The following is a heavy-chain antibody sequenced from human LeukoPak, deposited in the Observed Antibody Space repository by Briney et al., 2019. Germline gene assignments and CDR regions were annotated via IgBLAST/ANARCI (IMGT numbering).Heavy chain of an antibody. V-gene: IGHV1-69*05. Sequence: SVKVSCKASGGTFSSYAIIWVRQAPGQGLDWMGGIIPIFGTANYAQKFQGRVTITTDESTSTAYMELSSLRSEDTAVYYCARGDTAMIPVWGQGTLVTVSS. CDR2: IIPIFGTA. J-gene: IGHJ4*02. CDR1: GGTFSSYA. CDR3: ARGDTAMIPV. D-gene: IGHD5-18*01.